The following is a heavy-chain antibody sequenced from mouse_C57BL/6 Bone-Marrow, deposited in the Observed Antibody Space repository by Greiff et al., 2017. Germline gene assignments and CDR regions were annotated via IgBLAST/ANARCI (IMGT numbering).Heavy chain of an antibody. Sequence: VQLQQSGAELARPGASVKLSCKASGYTFTSYGISWVKQRTGPGLEWIGEIYPRSGNTYYNEKFKGKATLTADKSSSTAYMELRSLTSEDSAVYFCARSGCLYYGSSYGYWGQGTTLTVSS. CDR2: IYPRSGNT. D-gene: IGHD1-1*01. J-gene: IGHJ2*01. CDR1: GYTFTSYG. V-gene: IGHV1-81*01. CDR3: ARSGCLYYGSSYGY.